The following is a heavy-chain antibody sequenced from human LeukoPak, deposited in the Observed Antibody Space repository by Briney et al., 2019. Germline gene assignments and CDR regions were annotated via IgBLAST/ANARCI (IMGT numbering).Heavy chain of an antibody. CDR1: GASFSGYY. D-gene: IGHD3-22*01. CDR2: INHSGST. CDR3: ARGVTYYYDSSGYLY. Sequence: PSETLSLTCAVYGASFSGYYWSWIRQPPGKGLEWIGEINHSGSTNYNPSLKSRVTISVDTSKNQFSLKLSSVTAADTAVYYCARGVTYYYDSSGYLYWGQGTLVTVSS. V-gene: IGHV4-34*01. J-gene: IGHJ4*02.